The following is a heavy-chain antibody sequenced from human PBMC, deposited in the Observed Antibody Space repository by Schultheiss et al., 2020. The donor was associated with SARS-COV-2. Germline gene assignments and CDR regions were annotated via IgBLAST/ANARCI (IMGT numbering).Heavy chain of an antibody. J-gene: IGHJ6*03. D-gene: IGHD2-2*02. CDR2: ISWNSGSI. CDR3: AKEGVVPAAIQRCYYYYYMDV. CDR1: GFTFDDYA. Sequence: GGSLRLSCAASGFTFDDYAMHWVRQAPGKGLEWVSGISWNSGSIGYADSVKGRFTISRDNAKNSLYLQMNSLRAEDTAVYYCAKEGVVPAAIQRCYYYYYMDVWGKGTTVTVSS. V-gene: IGHV3-9*01.